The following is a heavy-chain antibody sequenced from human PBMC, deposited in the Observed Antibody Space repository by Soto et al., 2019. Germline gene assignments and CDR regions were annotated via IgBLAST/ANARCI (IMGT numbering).Heavy chain of an antibody. Sequence: QVQLQQWGAGLLKPSETLSLTCAVYGGSFSGYYWTWIRQPPGTGLEWIGDMNHSGSTNYNPSLKGRVTVSVDTSKNQFSLKLTSVTAADTAVYYCARDKITGLFDYWGQGTLVTVSS. D-gene: IGHD2-8*02. CDR3: ARDKITGLFDY. J-gene: IGHJ4*02. V-gene: IGHV4-34*01. CDR1: GGSFSGYY. CDR2: MNHSGST.